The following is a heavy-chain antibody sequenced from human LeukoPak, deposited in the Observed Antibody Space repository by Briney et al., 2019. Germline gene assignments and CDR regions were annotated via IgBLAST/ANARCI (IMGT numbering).Heavy chain of an antibody. D-gene: IGHD1-7*01. CDR1: GGTFSSYA. J-gene: IGHJ4*02. CDR3: ARDFPGITGTTYLIDY. Sequence: SVKVSCKASGGTFSSYAISWVRQAPGQGLEWMGRIIPILGIANYAQKFQGRVTITADKSTSTAYMELSSLRSEDTAVYYCARDFPGITGTTYLIDYWGQGTLVTVSS. V-gene: IGHV1-69*04. CDR2: IIPILGIA.